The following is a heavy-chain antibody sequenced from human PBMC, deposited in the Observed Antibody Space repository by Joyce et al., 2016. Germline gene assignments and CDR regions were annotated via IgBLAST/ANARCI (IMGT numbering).Heavy chain of an antibody. CDR3: AREGYGDYPVPHWYFDL. V-gene: IGHV3-74*01. J-gene: IGHJ2*01. Sequence: EMQLVEFGGGLVQPGGSLRLSCAASGFTFSSYWMHWVRHAPGKGLEWVSRVSRINTDESSTKYADSVKGRFIISRDNAKNTLYLQMNSLRAEDTAVYYCAREGYGDYPVPHWYFDLWGRGTLVTVSS. D-gene: IGHD4-17*01. CDR2: INTDESST. CDR1: GFTFSSYW.